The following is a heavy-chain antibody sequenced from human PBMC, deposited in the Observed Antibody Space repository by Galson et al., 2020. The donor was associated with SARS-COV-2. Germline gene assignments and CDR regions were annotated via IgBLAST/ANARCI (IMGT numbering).Heavy chain of an antibody. D-gene: IGHD5-18*01. J-gene: IGHJ2*01. CDR3: ARYVDADWYFDV. CDR2: IFYTGST. V-gene: IGHV4-31*03. Sequence: SETLSLTCTVSGGSISRGGFYWSWLRQHPGKGLEWIGYIFYTGSTYYSPSLKSRVSMSVDTSSSQFSLRMSSLTAADTAIYYCARYVDADWYFDVWGRGTLVNVSS. CDR1: GGSISRGGFY.